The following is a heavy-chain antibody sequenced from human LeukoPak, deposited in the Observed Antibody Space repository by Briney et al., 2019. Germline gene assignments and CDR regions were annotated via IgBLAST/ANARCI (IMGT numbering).Heavy chain of an antibody. CDR2: IIPILGIA. CDR1: GGTFSSYA. J-gene: IGHJ4*02. Sequence: SVKVSCKTSGGTFSSYAISWVRQAPGQGLEWMGRIIPILGIANYAQKFQGRVTITADKSTSTAYMELSSLRSEDTAVYYCARVIDDSSADGVFDYWGQGTLVTVSS. D-gene: IGHD3-22*01. V-gene: IGHV1-69*04. CDR3: ARVIDDSSADGVFDY.